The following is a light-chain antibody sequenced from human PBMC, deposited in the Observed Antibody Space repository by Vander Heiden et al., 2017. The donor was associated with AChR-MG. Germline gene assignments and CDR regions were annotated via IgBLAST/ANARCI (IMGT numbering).Light chain of an antibody. V-gene: IGKV2-40*01. CDR2: SVS. J-gene: IGKJ2*01. CDR1: QSLLDPDEGITY. Sequence: DIVMTQTPLFLPVTPGETASISCRSSQSLLDPDEGITYLDWYLQKPGQSPRLLIYSVSFRASGVPHRFSGSGSSTDFTLRISGVEAEDFGIYYCIQRREFPQTFDQGTKLEIK. CDR3: IQRREFPQT.